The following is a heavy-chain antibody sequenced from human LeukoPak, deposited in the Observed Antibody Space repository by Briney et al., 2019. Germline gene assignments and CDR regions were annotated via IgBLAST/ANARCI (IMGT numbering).Heavy chain of an antibody. Sequence: ASVKVSCKAFGYTFGTSSISWVRQAPAQRLEWMGWISPNNGNTQYAQGVQGRVTMTTDTSRSTAYMELRSLRSDDTAVYYCTRVRDSNSWWGPFDIWGQGTMVTVSS. CDR2: ISPNNGNT. V-gene: IGHV1-18*01. D-gene: IGHD6-13*01. J-gene: IGHJ3*02. CDR1: GYTFGTSS. CDR3: TRVRDSNSWWGPFDI.